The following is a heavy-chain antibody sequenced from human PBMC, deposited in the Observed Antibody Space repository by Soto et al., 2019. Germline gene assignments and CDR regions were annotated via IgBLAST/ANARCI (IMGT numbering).Heavy chain of an antibody. D-gene: IGHD2-2*01. CDR3: AGGYCSSTSCYGFHDY. CDR2: INPSGGST. CDR1: GYTLTSYY. Sequence: ASVKVSCTASGYTLTSYYMHWVRQAPGQGLEWMGIINPSGGSTSYAQKFQGRVTMTRDTSTSTVYMELSSLRSEDTAVYYCAGGYCSSTSCYGFHDYWGQGTLVTVSS. J-gene: IGHJ4*02. V-gene: IGHV1-46*01.